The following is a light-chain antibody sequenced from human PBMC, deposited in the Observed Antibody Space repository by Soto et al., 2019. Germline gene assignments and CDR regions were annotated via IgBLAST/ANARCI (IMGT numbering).Light chain of an antibody. CDR3: QQCATSPET. CDR2: DAS. CDR1: QSVSSNY. V-gene: IGKV3-20*01. Sequence: EIVLTQSPGTLSLSPGERATLSCRASQSVSSNYLAWYQQKPGQAPRLLIYDASTRATGVPDRFSGSGSGTDFTLTISRLEPEDFAVYYCQQCATSPETFGQGTKVDIK. J-gene: IGKJ1*01.